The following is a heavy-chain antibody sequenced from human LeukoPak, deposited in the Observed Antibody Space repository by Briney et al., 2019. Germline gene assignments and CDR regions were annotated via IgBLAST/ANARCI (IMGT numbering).Heavy chain of an antibody. V-gene: IGHV3-23*01. CDR3: ARSPYDFWSGYPKDYYYYMDV. J-gene: IGHJ6*03. CDR2: ISGSGGST. D-gene: IGHD3-3*01. Sequence: GGSLRLSCAASGFTFSSYAMRWVRQAPGKGLEWVSAISGSGGSTYYADSVRGRFTISRDNSKNTLYLQMNSLRAEDTAVYYCARSPYDFWSGYPKDYYYYMDVWGKGTTVTVSS. CDR1: GFTFSSYA.